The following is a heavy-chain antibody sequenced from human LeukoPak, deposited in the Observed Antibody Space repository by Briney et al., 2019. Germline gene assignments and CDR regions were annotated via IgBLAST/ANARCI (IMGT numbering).Heavy chain of an antibody. V-gene: IGHV4-34*01. CDR3: AREEERVYDSSGYYYNY. D-gene: IGHD3-22*01. Sequence: PSETLSLACAVYGGSFSAYYWSWIRQPPGKGLEWIGEINHSGSTNYNPSLKSRVTISVDTSKNQFSLKLSSVTAADTAVYYCAREEERVYDSSGYYYNYWGQGTLVTVSS. J-gene: IGHJ4*02. CDR2: INHSGST. CDR1: GGSFSAYY.